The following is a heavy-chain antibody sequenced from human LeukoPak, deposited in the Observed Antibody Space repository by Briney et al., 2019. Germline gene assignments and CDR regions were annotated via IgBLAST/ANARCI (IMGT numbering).Heavy chain of an antibody. Sequence: PGGSLRLSCAASGFTFSSYWMSWVRQAPGKGLKWVATIKQDGSERYFVDSVTGRFTISRDNAKNSLYLQMYSLRAEDTAVYYCARDRREVRGGNNWFDPWGQGTLVTVSS. CDR2: IKQDGSER. V-gene: IGHV3-7*01. CDR3: ARDRREVRGGNNWFDP. CDR1: GFTFSSYW. J-gene: IGHJ5*02. D-gene: IGHD3-10*01.